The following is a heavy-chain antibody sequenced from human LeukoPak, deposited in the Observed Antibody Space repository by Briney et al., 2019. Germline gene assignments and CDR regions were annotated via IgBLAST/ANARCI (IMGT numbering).Heavy chain of an antibody. CDR3: ASLGGVIES. D-gene: IGHD3-16*01. CDR2: IYHSGST. CDR1: GGSISSGGYS. V-gene: IGHV4-30-2*01. Sequence: PSETLSLTCTVSGGSISSGGYSWSWIRQPPGKGLEWIGYIYHSGSTYYNPSLKSRVTISVDRSKNQFSLKLSSVTAADTAVYYCASLGGVIESWGQGTLVTVSS. J-gene: IGHJ4*02.